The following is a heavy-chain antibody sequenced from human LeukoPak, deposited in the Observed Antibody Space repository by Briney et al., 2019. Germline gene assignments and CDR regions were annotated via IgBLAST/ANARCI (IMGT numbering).Heavy chain of an antibody. Sequence: SETLSLTCAVYGGFFSGYYLSWIRQPPGKGLEWIGEINHSRSTNYNPSLKSRVTISVDTSKNQFSLKLSSVTAAETAFYNCERQGVYGKIVGTTLSYVYMDVWGKGTTVTVSS. V-gene: IGHV4-34*01. J-gene: IGHJ6*03. CDR1: GGFFSGYY. CDR2: INHSRST. CDR3: ERQGVYGKIVGTTLSYVYMDV. D-gene: IGHD1-26*01.